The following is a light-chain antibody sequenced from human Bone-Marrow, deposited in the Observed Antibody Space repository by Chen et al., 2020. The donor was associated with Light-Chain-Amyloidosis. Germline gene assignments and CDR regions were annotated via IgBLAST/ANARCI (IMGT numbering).Light chain of an antibody. CDR3: CSYGGRFSLM. CDR2: GVN. CDR1: YSDVGTHNF. V-gene: IGLV2-23*02. Sequence: QSALTQPASVSGSPGQSVTIACTRSYSDVGTHNFVSWYQLHPGRAPKLFLYGVNYRPSGVSERFSGSKTDNTASLTISGLLGEDEADYYCCSYGGRFSLMFGGGTSLTGL. J-gene: IGLJ3*02.